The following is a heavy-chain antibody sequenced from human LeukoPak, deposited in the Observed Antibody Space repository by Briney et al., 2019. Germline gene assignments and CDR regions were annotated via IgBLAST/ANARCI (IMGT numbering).Heavy chain of an antibody. Sequence: GGSLRLSCAASGFTFSSYWMSWVRQAPGKGLEWVANIKQDGSEKYYVDSVKGRFTISRDNAKNSLYLQMNSLRAEDTAVYYCARDSWDFWSGYYANFDYWGQETLVTVSS. V-gene: IGHV3-7*01. CDR2: IKQDGSEK. CDR1: GFTFSSYW. J-gene: IGHJ4*02. CDR3: ARDSWDFWSGYYANFDY. D-gene: IGHD3-3*01.